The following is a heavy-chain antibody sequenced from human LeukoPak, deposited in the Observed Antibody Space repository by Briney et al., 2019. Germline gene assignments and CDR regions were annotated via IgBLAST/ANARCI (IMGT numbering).Heavy chain of an antibody. V-gene: IGHV3-48*03. J-gene: IGHJ4*02. CDR3: ARESPHCRGVSWFFDY. Sequence: GGSLRLSCTASGFTFSGYEMNWVRQAPGKGLEWVSYITSSGRTRYYADSVKGRFTLSRDNAKNSLYLQMNSLRAEDTAIYYCARESPHCRGVSWFFDYWGQGTLVTVSS. CDR1: GFTFSGYE. CDR2: ITSSGRTR. D-gene: IGHD2-15*01.